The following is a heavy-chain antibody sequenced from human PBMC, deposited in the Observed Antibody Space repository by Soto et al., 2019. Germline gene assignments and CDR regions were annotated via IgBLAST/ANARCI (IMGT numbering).Heavy chain of an antibody. D-gene: IGHD4-17*01. CDR2: IYYSGST. CDR1: CDSISSHY. J-gene: IGHJ4*02. Sequence: PSETLSLTCSVSCDSISSHYWSWIRQPPGKGLEWIGSIYYSGSTNYNPSLKSRVTFSVDTSKNQFSLKLSSMTAADTAVFYCARETKPPVHYGDSYPPYYFDYWGQGALVTVSS. CDR3: ARETKPPVHYGDSYPPYYFDY. V-gene: IGHV4-59*11.